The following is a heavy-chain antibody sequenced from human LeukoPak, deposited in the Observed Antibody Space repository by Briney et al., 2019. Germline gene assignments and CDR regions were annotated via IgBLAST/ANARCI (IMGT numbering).Heavy chain of an antibody. D-gene: IGHD3-10*01. CDR1: GFTFRSFA. Sequence: PGKSLRLSCAASGFTFRSFAMNWVRQAPGKGLESVALISYDGNIEYYADSVKGRFTISRDNSNNTLFLQMSSLRAEDTAVYYCARGGSILRGVRSWFDPWGQGTPVIVSS. J-gene: IGHJ5*02. V-gene: IGHV3-30*04. CDR2: ISYDGNIE. CDR3: ARGGSILRGVRSWFDP.